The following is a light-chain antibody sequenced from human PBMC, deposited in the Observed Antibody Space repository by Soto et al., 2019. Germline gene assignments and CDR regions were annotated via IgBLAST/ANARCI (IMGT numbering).Light chain of an antibody. CDR1: SSDIGSYDY. CDR2: EVS. Sequence: QSALTQPASVSGSPGQSITISCSGTSSDIGSYDYVSWYQQYPGKAPKLMIYEVSNRPSGVSNRFSGSKSGNTASLTISVLQAEDEADYYCRSYTSTSTLVFGSGTKVTVL. CDR3: RSYTSTSTLV. J-gene: IGLJ1*01. V-gene: IGLV2-14*01.